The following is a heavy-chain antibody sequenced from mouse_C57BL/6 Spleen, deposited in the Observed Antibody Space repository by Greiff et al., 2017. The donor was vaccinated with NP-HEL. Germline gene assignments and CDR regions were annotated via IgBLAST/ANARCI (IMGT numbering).Heavy chain of an antibody. CDR2: ISDGGSYT. V-gene: IGHV5-4*03. CDR1: GFTFSSYA. J-gene: IGHJ3*01. Sequence: EVMLVESGGGLVKPGGSLKLSCAASGFTFSSYAMSWVRQTPEKRLEWVATISDGGSYTYYPDNVKGRFTISRDNAKNNLYLQMSHLKSEDTAMYYCARDSSGYVAWFAYWGQGTLVTVSA. D-gene: IGHD3-2*02. CDR3: ARDSSGYVAWFAY.